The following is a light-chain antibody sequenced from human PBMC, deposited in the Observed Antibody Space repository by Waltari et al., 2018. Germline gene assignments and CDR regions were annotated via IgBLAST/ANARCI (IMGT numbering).Light chain of an antibody. CDR3: SSYTSDSTWV. V-gene: IGLV2-14*01. CDR1: SSDVGVYNS. CDR2: EVT. Sequence: QSALTQPASVSGSPGQSISISCTGTSSDVGVYNSVSWYQQYPGKAPKLMIYEVTNRPSGVSTRFSGSKSGNTASLTISGLQAEDEADYYCSSYTSDSTWVFGGGTKLTVL. J-gene: IGLJ3*02.